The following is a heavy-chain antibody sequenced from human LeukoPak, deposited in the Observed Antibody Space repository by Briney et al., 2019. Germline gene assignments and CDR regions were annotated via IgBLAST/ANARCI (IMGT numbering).Heavy chain of an antibody. D-gene: IGHD3-10*01. J-gene: IGHJ4*02. CDR2: IIHSGST. CDR3: ARRWGVGYKIYRGIDY. V-gene: IGHV4-34*12. CDR1: GGSLSGYY. Sequence: SQSMSLTCVVYGGSLSGYYWSWIRHPPGNGLEWIGVIIHSGSTNYNPSLKSRVTISVDTSKNQCSLKLSSVTPADTAVYYRARRWGVGYKIYRGIDYWGQGTLVTVSS.